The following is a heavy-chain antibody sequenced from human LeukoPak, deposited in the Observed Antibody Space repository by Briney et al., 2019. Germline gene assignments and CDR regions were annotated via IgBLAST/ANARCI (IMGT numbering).Heavy chain of an antibody. J-gene: IGHJ4*02. CDR3: ARDRFALWFQW. CDR2: IKQDGSEK. Sequence: GGSLILSCAASGFTFSNYWMSWVRQAPGKGLEWVANIKQDGSEKYYVDSVKGRFTISRDNAKNSLYLQMSSLRADDTAVYYCARDRFALWFQWGGQGTLVTVSS. CDR1: GFTFSNYW. V-gene: IGHV3-7*01. D-gene: IGHD3-10*01.